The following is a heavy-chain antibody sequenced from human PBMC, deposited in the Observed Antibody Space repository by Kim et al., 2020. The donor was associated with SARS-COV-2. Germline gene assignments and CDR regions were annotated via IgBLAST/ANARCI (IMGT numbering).Heavy chain of an antibody. V-gene: IGHV3-23*01. D-gene: IGHD6-13*01. J-gene: IGHJ6*02. CDR3: AKSPNPGYSSSWKGAAYYYGMDV. Sequence: GGSLRLSCAASGFTFSSYAMSWVRQAPGKGLEWVSAISGSGGSTYYADSVKGRFTISRDNSKNTLYLQMNSLRAEDTAVYYCAKSPNPGYSSSWKGAAYYYGMDVWGQGTTVTVSS. CDR2: ISGSGGST. CDR1: GFTFSSYA.